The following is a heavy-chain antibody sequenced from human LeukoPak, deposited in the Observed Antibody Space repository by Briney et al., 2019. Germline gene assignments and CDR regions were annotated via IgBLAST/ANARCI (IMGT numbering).Heavy chain of an antibody. V-gene: IGHV4-34*01. D-gene: IGHD6-19*01. CDR2: INHSGST. J-gene: IGHJ4*02. Sequence: SSETLSLTCAVYGGSFSGYYWSWIRQPPGKGLEWIGEINHSGSTNYNPSLKSRVTISVDTSKNQFSLKLSSVTAADTAVYYCATMQREAVAGHDYWGQGTLVTVSS. CDR1: GGSFSGYY. CDR3: ATMQREAVAGHDY.